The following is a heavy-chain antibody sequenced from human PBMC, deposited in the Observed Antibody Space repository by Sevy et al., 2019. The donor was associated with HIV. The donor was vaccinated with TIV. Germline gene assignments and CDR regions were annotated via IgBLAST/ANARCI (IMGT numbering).Heavy chain of an antibody. J-gene: IGHJ5*02. Sequence: GGSLRLSCAASGFTFSSYSMNWVRQAPGKGLEWVSPISSSSSYIYYADSVKGRFTISRDNAKNSLYLQMNSLRAEDTAVYYCARDQLVVAAPCWFDPWGQGTLVTVSS. CDR1: GFTFSSYS. CDR3: ARDQLVVAAPCWFDP. V-gene: IGHV3-21*01. D-gene: IGHD2-15*01. CDR2: ISSSSSYI.